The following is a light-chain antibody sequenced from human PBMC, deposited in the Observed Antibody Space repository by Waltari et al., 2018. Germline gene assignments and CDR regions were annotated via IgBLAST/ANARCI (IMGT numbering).Light chain of an antibody. CDR2: DVS. V-gene: IGLV2-14*01. J-gene: IGLJ1*01. CDR1: SSDVGGYNY. CDR3: SSYTSNSTCV. Sequence: QSALTQPASVSGSPGQSITISCTGTSSDVGGYNYVSWYQQHPGKAPKLMIYDVSKRPSGVSNRFSGSKSGNTASLTISGLQAEDEADYYCSSYTSNSTCVFGTGTKVTVL.